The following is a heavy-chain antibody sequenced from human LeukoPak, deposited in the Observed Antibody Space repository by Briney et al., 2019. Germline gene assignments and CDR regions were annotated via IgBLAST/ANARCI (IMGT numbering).Heavy chain of an antibody. CDR3: ARHVKEYFDWLPRGYFDY. D-gene: IGHD3-9*01. Sequence: SVTLSLTCSVSGGSIYTSSYLCVWIRQPPGKGLECIGSIHFSGVTHYSESLKNRVSLSTSGNHFSLELKSVIAADTAMYYCARHVKEYFDWLPRGYFDYWGQGVLVSVSS. J-gene: IGHJ4*02. V-gene: IGHV4-39*01. CDR1: GGSIYTSSYL. CDR2: IHFSGVT.